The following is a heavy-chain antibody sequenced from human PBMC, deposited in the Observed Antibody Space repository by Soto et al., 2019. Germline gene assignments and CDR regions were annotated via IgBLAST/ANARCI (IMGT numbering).Heavy chain of an antibody. CDR3: ARDVTYNWNDGTPGVMDY. CDR2: IIPIFGTA. J-gene: IGHJ4*02. D-gene: IGHD1-1*01. Sequence: QVQLVQSGAEVKKPGSSVKVSCKASGGTFSSYAISWVRQAPGQGLAWMGGIIPIFGTANYAQKFQGRVTITADESTNTAYMELSSLRSEDTAVYYCARDVTYNWNDGTPGVMDYWGQGTLVTVSS. V-gene: IGHV1-69*01. CDR1: GGTFSSYA.